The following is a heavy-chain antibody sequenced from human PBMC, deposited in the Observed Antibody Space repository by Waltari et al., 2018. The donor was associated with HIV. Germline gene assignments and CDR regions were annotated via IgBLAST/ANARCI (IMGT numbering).Heavy chain of an antibody. CDR1: GFTFSNYA. Sequence: QVQLVESGGGVVQPGKSLRLSCAASGFTFSNYAMHWVRQAPGKGLEWVAIIWYDGSNKYYADSVKGRFTISRDNSKNTLYLQMNSLRAEDTAVYYCARDKPPNQTPLGMDVWGQGTTVTVSS. D-gene: IGHD2-8*01. J-gene: IGHJ6*02. CDR3: ARDKPPNQTPLGMDV. V-gene: IGHV3-33*01. CDR2: IWYDGSNK.